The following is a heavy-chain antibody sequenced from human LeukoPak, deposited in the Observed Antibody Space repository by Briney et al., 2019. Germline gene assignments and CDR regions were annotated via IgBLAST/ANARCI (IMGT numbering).Heavy chain of an antibody. D-gene: IGHD3-3*01. CDR2: MNPNSGNT. CDR1: GYTFTSYY. V-gene: IGHV1-8*03. J-gene: IGHJ4*02. Sequence: ASVKVSCKASGYTFTSYYMHWVRQATGQGLEWMGWMNPNSGNTGYAQKFQGRVTITRNTSISTAYMELSSLRSEDTAVYYCATNPRYYDFWSGYYHFDYWGQGTLVTVSS. CDR3: ATNPRYYDFWSGYYHFDY.